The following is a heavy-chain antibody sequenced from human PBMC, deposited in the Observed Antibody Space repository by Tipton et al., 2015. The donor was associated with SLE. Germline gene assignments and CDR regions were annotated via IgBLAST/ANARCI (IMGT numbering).Heavy chain of an antibody. CDR1: GGSISSGSYY. Sequence: TLSLTCTVSGGSISSGSYYWSWIQQPAGKGLEWIGRIYTSGSTNYNPSLKSRVTISVDTSKNQFSLKLSSVTAADTAVYYCVRSYDYWGQGTLVTVSS. CDR2: IYTSGST. D-gene: IGHD1-26*01. J-gene: IGHJ4*02. V-gene: IGHV4-61*02. CDR3: VRSYDY.